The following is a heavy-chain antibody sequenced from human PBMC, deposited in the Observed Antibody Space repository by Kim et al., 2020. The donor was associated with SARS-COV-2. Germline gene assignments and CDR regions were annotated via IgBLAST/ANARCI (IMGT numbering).Heavy chain of an antibody. CDR3: AKSLYYDILTGYYTISFDY. CDR2: ISGSGGST. V-gene: IGHV3-23*01. CDR1: GFTFSNYA. D-gene: IGHD3-9*01. Sequence: GGSLRLSCAASGFTFSNYAMSWVRQAPGKGLEWVSAISGSGGSTYYADSVKGRFTISRDTSKNTLYLQMNSLRAEDTAVYYCAKSLYYDILTGYYTISFDYWGQGTLVTVSS. J-gene: IGHJ4*02.